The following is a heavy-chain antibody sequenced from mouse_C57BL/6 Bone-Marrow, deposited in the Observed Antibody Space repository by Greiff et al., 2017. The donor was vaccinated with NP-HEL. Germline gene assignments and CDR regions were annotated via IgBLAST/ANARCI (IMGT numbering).Heavy chain of an antibody. CDR1: GYAFSSYW. CDR2: IYPGDGDT. Sequence: VQRVESGAELVKPGASVKISCKASGYAFSSYWMNWVKQRPGKGLEWIGQIYPGDGDTNYNGKFKDKASLTADKSSSTAYMQLSSLTSEGSAVYFCARGAYWGQGTLVTVSA. J-gene: IGHJ3*01. CDR3: ARGAY. V-gene: IGHV1-80*01.